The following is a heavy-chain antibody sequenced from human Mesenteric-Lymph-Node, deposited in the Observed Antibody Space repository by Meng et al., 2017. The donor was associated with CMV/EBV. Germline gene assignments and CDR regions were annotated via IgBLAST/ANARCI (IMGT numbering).Heavy chain of an antibody. CDR1: GFTFSSYA. V-gene: IGHV3-23*01. CDR2: ISGIGGNT. CDR3: AKAVRQIYYYYGLDV. J-gene: IGHJ6*02. Sequence: GGSLRLSCAASGFTFSSYAMSWVRQAPGKGLEWVSTISGIGGNTYYADSVKGRFTISRDNSKNTLSLQMDSLRAEDTAIYYCAKAVRQIYYYYGLDVWGQGTTVTVSS.